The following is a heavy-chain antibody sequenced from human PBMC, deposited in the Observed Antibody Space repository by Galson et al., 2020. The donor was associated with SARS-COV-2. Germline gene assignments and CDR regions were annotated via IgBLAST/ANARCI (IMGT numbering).Heavy chain of an antibody. CDR1: GGSISSSSYY. J-gene: IGHJ3*02. CDR2: IYYSGST. Sequence: SETLSLTCTVSGGSISSSSYYWGWIRQPPGKGLEWIGSIYYSGSTYYNPSLKSRVTISLDTSKNQFSLKLSSVTAADTAVYYCARGGLAAPGTVDAFDIWGQGTMVTVSS. V-gene: IGHV4-39*07. D-gene: IGHD6-13*01. CDR3: ARGGLAAPGTVDAFDI.